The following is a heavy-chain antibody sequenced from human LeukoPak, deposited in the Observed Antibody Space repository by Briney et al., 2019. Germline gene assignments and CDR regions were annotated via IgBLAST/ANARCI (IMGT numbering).Heavy chain of an antibody. CDR3: ARHSYYPDVCGFMTCHAIDI. CDR2: MYYGGNT. CDR1: DGSINCSFNY. Sequence: SATLSLTWTASDGSINCSFNYWGRIRQPPGKGLEWIGSMYYGGNTYFNPSVKSRVTIFVDTSKNQFSLKLSSVTAADTAVYYCARHSYYPDVCGFMTCHAIDIWGQGTMVTVSS. J-gene: IGHJ3*02. V-gene: IGHV4-39*01. D-gene: IGHD3-10*01.